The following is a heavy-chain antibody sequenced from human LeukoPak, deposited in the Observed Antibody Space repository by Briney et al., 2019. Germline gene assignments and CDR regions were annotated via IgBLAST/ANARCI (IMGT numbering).Heavy chain of an antibody. CDR2: IYSGGRT. J-gene: IGHJ3*02. D-gene: IGHD3-10*01. V-gene: IGHV3-53*01. Sequence: PGGSLRLSCAASGLTVSSNYMSWVRQAPGKGLEWVSVIYSGGRTYYADSVKGRFTISRDNSRNTLYLQMNSLRAEDTAVYYCARGLGRELDGAFDIWGQGTMVTVSS. CDR1: GLTVSSNY. CDR3: ARGLGRELDGAFDI.